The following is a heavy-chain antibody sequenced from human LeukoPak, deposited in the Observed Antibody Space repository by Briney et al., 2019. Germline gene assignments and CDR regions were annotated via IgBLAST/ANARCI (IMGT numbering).Heavy chain of an antibody. J-gene: IGHJ6*02. Sequence: PGRSLRLSCAASGFTFSSYGIHWVRQAPGKGLEWVAIILRDGGNKYYADSVKGRFTISRDNSKNTMYLLMESLRVEDTAVYYCARDSVLNGYNLFPYSGMDVWGPGTTVTVSS. CDR3: ARDSVLNGYNLFPYSGMDV. CDR1: GFTFSSYG. D-gene: IGHD3-9*01. V-gene: IGHV3-30*03. CDR2: ILRDGGNK.